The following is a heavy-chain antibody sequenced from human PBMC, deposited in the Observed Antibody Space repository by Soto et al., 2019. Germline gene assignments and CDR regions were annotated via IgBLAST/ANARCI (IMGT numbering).Heavy chain of an antibody. CDR2: IYYSGST. V-gene: IGHV4-39*01. D-gene: IGHD6-25*01. CDR3: AGHPDSSASRGWFDP. CDR1: GGSISSSSYY. Sequence: QLQLQESGPGLVKPSETLSLTCTVSGGSISSSSYYWGWIRQPPGKGLEWIGSIYYSGSTYYNPSLKRRVNIAVNTSKNQFSRKLSSVTAADTAVYYCAGHPDSSASRGWFDPWGQGTLVTVSS. J-gene: IGHJ5*02.